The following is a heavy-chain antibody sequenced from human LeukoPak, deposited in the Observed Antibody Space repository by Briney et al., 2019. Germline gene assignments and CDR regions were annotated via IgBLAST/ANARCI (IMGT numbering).Heavy chain of an antibody. V-gene: IGHV3-30*02. J-gene: IGHJ4*02. D-gene: IGHD3-10*01. CDR3: EASVRGVFIPFDY. CDR1: GFTFSSYG. CDR2: IRYDGNDQ. Sequence: GGSLRLSCAASGFTFSSYGMHWVRQAPGKGLEWVAFIRYDGNDQNYADSVKGRFSISRDNSKNTVYLQMNSLRVEDTAVYYCEASVRGVFIPFDYWGQGILVTVSS.